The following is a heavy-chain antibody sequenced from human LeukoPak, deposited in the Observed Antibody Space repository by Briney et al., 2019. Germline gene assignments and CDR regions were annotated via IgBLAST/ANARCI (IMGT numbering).Heavy chain of an antibody. V-gene: IGHV1-69*05. CDR1: GGTFSSYA. Sequence: SVKVSCKASGGTFSSYAISWVRQAPGQGLEWMGGIIPIFGTANYAQKFQGRVTITTGESTSTAYMELSSLRSEDTAVYYCARETPPYYDFWSGSQWGQGTLVTVSS. CDR3: ARETPPYYDFWSGSQ. D-gene: IGHD3-3*01. J-gene: IGHJ4*02. CDR2: IIPIFGTA.